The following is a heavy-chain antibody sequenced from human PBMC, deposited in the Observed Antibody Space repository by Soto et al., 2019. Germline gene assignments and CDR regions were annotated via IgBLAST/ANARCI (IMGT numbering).Heavy chain of an antibody. J-gene: IGHJ3*02. D-gene: IGHD6-13*01. CDR1: GFTFSSYG. Sequence: GSLRLSCAASGFTFSSYGMHWVRQAPGKGLEWVAVISYDGSNKYYADSVKGRFTISRDNSKNTLYLQMNSLRAEDTAVYYCAKEGEAAADPGDAFDIWGQGTMVTVSS. V-gene: IGHV3-30*18. CDR2: ISYDGSNK. CDR3: AKEGEAAADPGDAFDI.